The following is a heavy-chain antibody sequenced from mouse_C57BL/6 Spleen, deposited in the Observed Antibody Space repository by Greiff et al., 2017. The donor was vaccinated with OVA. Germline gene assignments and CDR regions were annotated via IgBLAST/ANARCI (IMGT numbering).Heavy chain of an antibody. CDR1: GYTFTSYW. Sequence: QVQLQQPGAELVMPGASVKLSCKASGYTFTSYWMHWVKQRPGQGLEWIGEIDPSDSYTNYNQKFKGKSTLTVDKSSSTAYMQLSSLTSEDSAVYYCARRTTVALDYRGQGTTLTVPS. CDR2: IDPSDSYT. D-gene: IGHD1-1*01. J-gene: IGHJ2*01. V-gene: IGHV1-69*01. CDR3: ARRTTVALDY.